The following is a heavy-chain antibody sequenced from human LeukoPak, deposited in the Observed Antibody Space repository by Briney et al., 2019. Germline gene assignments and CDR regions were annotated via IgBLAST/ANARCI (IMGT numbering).Heavy chain of an antibody. Sequence: PSETLSLTPADHVGSFSGYYWCWIRQPPGQGKEWIGEINHSGSTNYNPSLKSRVTISVDTSKNQFSLKLSSVTAADTAVYYCARVRAPAVRGFAYFDYWGQGTLVTVSS. D-gene: IGHD3-10*01. V-gene: IGHV4-34*01. CDR3: ARVRAPAVRGFAYFDY. J-gene: IGHJ4*02. CDR2: INHSGST. CDR1: VGSFSGYY.